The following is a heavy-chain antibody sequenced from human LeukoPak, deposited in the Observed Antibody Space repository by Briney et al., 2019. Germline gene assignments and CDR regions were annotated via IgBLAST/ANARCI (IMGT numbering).Heavy chain of an antibody. CDR3: ARDLPWFDP. J-gene: IGHJ5*02. CDR2: ISYDGSNK. V-gene: IGHV3-30-3*01. Sequence: GGSLRLSCAASGFTFSSYAMHWVRQAPGKGLEWVAVISYDGSNKYYADSVKGRFTIPRGNSKNTLYLQMNSLRAEDTAVYYCARDLPWFDPWGQGTLVTVSS. CDR1: GFTFSSYA.